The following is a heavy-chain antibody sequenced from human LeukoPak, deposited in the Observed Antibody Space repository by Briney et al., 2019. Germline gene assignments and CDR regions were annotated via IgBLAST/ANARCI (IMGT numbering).Heavy chain of an antibody. D-gene: IGHD6-19*01. Sequence: GGSLRLSCAASGFTFRSYAMYWVRQAPGKGLEWVSGIVGSGGSTYYAESVRGRFTISRDNSKNTVYMQMNSLRAEDTAVYYCAKTTIGYSSGRFPGWPVDYWGQGTLVTVSS. V-gene: IGHV3-23*01. CDR1: GFTFRSYA. J-gene: IGHJ4*02. CDR3: AKTTIGYSSGRFPGWPVDY. CDR2: IVGSGGST.